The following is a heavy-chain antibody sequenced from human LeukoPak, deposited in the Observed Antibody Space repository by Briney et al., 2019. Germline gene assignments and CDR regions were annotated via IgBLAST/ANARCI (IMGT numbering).Heavy chain of an antibody. D-gene: IGHD1-26*01. J-gene: IGHJ4*02. CDR3: ARDLISPREGGELIWDY. Sequence: ASVTVSCKASGYTFTSYYMHWVRQAPGQGLEWMGIINPSGGSTSYAQKFQGRVTMTRDTSTSTVYMELSSLRSEDTAVYYCARDLISPREGGELIWDYWGQGTLVTVSS. CDR2: INPSGGST. V-gene: IGHV1-46*01. CDR1: GYTFTSYY.